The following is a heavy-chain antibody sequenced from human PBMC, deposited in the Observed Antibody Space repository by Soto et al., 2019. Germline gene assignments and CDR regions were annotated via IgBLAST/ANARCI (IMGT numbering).Heavy chain of an antibody. D-gene: IGHD4-17*01. J-gene: IGHJ2*01. CDR1: GDAITRHY. CDR3: ARNYGGNSQFFDL. CDR2: FFHTGTA. V-gene: IGHV4-59*11. Sequence: QVQLQESGPGLVKPSETLSLNCSVAGDAITRHYWSWIRQSPGKGLEWLGYFFHTGTALYNPSLRSGGTMSVDTSKNQFSLKLTSVIPADTAVYFCARNYGGNSQFFDLWGRGTLVTVSS.